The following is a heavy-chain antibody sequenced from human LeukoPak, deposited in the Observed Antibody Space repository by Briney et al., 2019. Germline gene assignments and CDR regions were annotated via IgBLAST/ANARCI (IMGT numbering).Heavy chain of an antibody. J-gene: IGHJ4*02. CDR2: ISDIGSI. D-gene: IGHD2-8*02. CDR3: AGHHPRNTVDF. V-gene: IGHV4-59*08. CDR1: GGSISSYY. Sequence: SETLSLTCTVSGGSISSYYWSWIRQPPGKGLEWIAYISDIGSINYNPSLKSRVTISSDTSKNQFSLKLSSVTAADTAVYYCAGHHPRNTVDFWGQGTLVTVSS.